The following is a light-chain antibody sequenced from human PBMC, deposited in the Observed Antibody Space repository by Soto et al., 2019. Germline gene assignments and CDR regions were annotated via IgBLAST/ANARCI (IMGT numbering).Light chain of an antibody. J-gene: IGLJ1*01. Sequence: QSALTQPRSVSGSPGQSVTISCTGTSSDVGVYNYVSWYQQYPGKAPKIMIYDVSKRPSGVPARFSGSKSGNTASLTVSGLQAEDEADYYCTSHAGLNAWYVFGTGTKVTVL. V-gene: IGLV2-11*01. CDR2: DVS. CDR3: TSHAGLNAWYV. CDR1: SSDVGVYNY.